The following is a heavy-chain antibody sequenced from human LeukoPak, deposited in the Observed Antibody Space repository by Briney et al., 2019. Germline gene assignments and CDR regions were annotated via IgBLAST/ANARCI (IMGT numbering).Heavy chain of an antibody. CDR2: INSDGSST. Sequence: GGSLRLSCAASGFIFSSYWMHWVRQAPGKGLVWVSRINSDGSSTSYADSVKGRFTISRDNAKNTLYLQMNSLRAEDTAVYYCAKDWYYYDSSGYPPEHWGQGTLVTVSS. CDR1: GFIFSSYW. J-gene: IGHJ1*01. CDR3: AKDWYYYDSSGYPPEH. V-gene: IGHV3-74*01. D-gene: IGHD3-22*01.